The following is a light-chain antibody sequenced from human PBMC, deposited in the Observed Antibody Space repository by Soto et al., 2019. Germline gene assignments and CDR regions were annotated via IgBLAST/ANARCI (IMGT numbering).Light chain of an antibody. V-gene: IGKV1-39*01. Sequence: DIQMTQSPSSLSASVGDTVTITCRASQDISSHLNWYQQKPGKAPKLLIYAISNLQGGVPSRFSGSGSGTDFTLTISSLQPEDFATYYCQQSYNTPITFGQGTRLEI. CDR1: QDISSH. J-gene: IGKJ5*01. CDR3: QQSYNTPIT. CDR2: AIS.